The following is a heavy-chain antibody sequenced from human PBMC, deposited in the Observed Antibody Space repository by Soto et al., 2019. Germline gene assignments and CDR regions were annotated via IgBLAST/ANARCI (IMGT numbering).Heavy chain of an antibody. CDR3: ARARRLGILTVYNWFDP. Sequence: SETLSLTCTVSGGSISSSSYYWGWIRQPPGKGLEWIGSIYYSGSTYYNPSLKSRVTISVDTSKNQFSLKLSSVTAADTAVYYCARARRLGILTVYNWFDPWGQGTLVTVSS. D-gene: IGHD3-9*01. CDR2: IYYSGST. J-gene: IGHJ5*02. V-gene: IGHV4-39*01. CDR1: GGSISSSSYY.